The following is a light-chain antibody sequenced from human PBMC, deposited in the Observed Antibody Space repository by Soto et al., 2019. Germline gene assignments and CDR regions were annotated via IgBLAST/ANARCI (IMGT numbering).Light chain of an antibody. CDR3: QLFDDSLFT. Sequence: IVLTQSPGILSLSPGERATLSCRASQKVSNNYLAWYQQRPGQVPRLLIFSASTRATGIPDRFSGSGSGTDFTLTISRLELDDFAVYYCQLFDDSLFTFGPGTKVDV. V-gene: IGKV3-20*01. J-gene: IGKJ3*01. CDR1: QKVSNNY. CDR2: SAS.